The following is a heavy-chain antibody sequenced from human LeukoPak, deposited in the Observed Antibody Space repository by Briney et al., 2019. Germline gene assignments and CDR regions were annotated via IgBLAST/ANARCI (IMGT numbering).Heavy chain of an antibody. V-gene: IGHV3-33*01. CDR2: IWYDGSDK. J-gene: IGHJ3*02. Sequence: GGSLRLSCAASGFTFSSYGMHWVRQAPGKGLEWVSVIWYDGSDKYYTDSVKGRFTISRDNSKNTLYLQMNSLRAEDTAIYCCARAGDAFDIWGQGTMVTVSS. CDR3: ARAGDAFDI. CDR1: GFTFSSYG.